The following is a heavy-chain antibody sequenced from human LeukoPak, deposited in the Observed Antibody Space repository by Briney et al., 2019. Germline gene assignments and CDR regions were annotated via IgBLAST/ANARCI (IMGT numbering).Heavy chain of an antibody. Sequence: ASVKVSCKASGYTFTSYYMHWVRQAPGQGLEWMGIINPSGGSTSYAQKFQGRVTMTRDMSTSTAYMELRSLRSDDTAVYYCARDNDYDILTGYYSPFGDRNAFDIWGQGTMVTVSS. V-gene: IGHV1-46*01. J-gene: IGHJ3*02. D-gene: IGHD3-9*01. CDR3: ARDNDYDILTGYYSPFGDRNAFDI. CDR2: INPSGGST. CDR1: GYTFTSYY.